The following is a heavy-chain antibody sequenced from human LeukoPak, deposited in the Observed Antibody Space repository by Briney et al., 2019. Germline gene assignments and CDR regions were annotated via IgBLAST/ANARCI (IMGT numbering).Heavy chain of an antibody. CDR3: ARSSANYYASSGYYYVPPYYFDY. CDR1: GGSISSSSYY. V-gene: IGHV4-39*01. CDR2: IYYSGST. J-gene: IGHJ4*02. D-gene: IGHD3-22*01. Sequence: SETLSLTCTVSGGSISSSSYYWGWIRQPPGKGLEWIGSIYYSGSTYYNPSLKSRVTISVDTSKNQFSLKLSSVTAADTAVYYCARSSANYYASSGYYYVPPYYFDYWGQGTLVTVSS.